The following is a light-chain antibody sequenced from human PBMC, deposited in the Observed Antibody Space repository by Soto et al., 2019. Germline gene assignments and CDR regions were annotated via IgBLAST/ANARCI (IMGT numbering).Light chain of an antibody. J-gene: IGKJ4*01. CDR3: LQDYNYPLT. Sequence: IQMTQSPSSLSASVGDRVTITCRASQGIRNELGWYQQKPGKAPKVLIYTASTLQSGVPSRFSGSGSGTDFTLTISNLQPEDFATYYCLQDYNYPLTFGGGTKVEIK. CDR2: TAS. V-gene: IGKV1-6*01. CDR1: QGIRNE.